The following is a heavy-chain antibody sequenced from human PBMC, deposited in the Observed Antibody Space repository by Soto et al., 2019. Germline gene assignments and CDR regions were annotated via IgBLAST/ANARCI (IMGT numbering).Heavy chain of an antibody. D-gene: IGHD2-15*01. CDR2: INAGNGNT. CDR1: GYTFTSYA. CDR3: ARSLFVVVVAAHPAAGY. J-gene: IGHJ4*02. V-gene: IGHV1-3*01. Sequence: QVQLVQSGAEVKKPGASVKVSCKASGYTFTSYAMHWVRQAPGQRLEWMGWINAGNGNTKYSQKFQGRVTITRDTSASTAYMELSSLRSEDTAVYYCARSLFVVVVAAHPAAGYWGQGTLVTVSS.